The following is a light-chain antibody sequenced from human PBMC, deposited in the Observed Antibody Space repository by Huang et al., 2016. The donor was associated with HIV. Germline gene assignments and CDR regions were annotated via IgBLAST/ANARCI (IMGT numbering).Light chain of an antibody. CDR1: QGISTS. CDR3: QQYHSFLVT. Sequence: DIQMTQSPSSLSASVGDRVTITCRASQGISTSLAWYQQKPGKAPNLLIYAASRLQSGVPPRFSGGGSGTDYTLTISSLQPEDFATYYCQQYHSFLVTFGQGTKVEI. J-gene: IGKJ1*01. V-gene: IGKV1-NL1*01. CDR2: AAS.